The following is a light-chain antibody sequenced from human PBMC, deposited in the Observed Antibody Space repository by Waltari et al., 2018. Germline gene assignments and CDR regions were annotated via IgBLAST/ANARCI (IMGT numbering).Light chain of an antibody. CDR2: GAS. V-gene: IGKV1-NL1*01. CDR1: QCISKS. J-gene: IGKJ2*01. CDR3: QQYYFTPYT. Sequence: TCRASQCISKSVAWYQQKPGKAPKLLLYGASRLESGVPPRFSGSGSGTDYTLTISSLQPDDFATYYCQQYYFTPYTFGQGTKLDIK.